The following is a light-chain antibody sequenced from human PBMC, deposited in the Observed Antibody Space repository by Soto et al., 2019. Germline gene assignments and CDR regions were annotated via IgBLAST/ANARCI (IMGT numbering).Light chain of an antibody. CDR3: CSYAGSYTWV. V-gene: IGLV2-11*01. CDR1: SSDVGDYNY. Sequence: QSALTQPRSVSGPPGQSVTISCTGTSSDVGDYNYVSWYQQHPGKAPKLLIYAVNMRPSGVPDRFSGSKSGNTASLTISGLQAEDEADYSCCSYAGSYTWVFGGGTKVTVL. J-gene: IGLJ3*02. CDR2: AVN.